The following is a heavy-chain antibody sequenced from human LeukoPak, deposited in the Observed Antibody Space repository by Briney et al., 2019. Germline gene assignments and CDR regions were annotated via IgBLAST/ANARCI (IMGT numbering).Heavy chain of an antibody. CDR1: GDSISSSSYC. CDR3: ARHSRSAYTGYENAFDI. J-gene: IGHJ3*02. Sequence: SETLSLTCTVSGDSISSSSYCWDWIRPPPGKGLEWMGNIYNSANTLYNPSLKTRITMSVDTSKNQFSLKLNSVTAADTGIYYCARHSRSAYTGYENAFDIWGQGTMVTVSS. CDR2: IYNSANT. D-gene: IGHD5-12*01. V-gene: IGHV4-39*01.